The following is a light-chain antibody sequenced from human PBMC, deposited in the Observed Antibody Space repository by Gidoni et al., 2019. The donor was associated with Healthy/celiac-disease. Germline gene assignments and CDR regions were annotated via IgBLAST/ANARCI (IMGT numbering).Light chain of an antibody. CDR1: QGLSNS. Sequence: IRMTQSPSSLSASVGDRVTITCRASQGLSNSLAWYQQKPGKAPKLLLYAASRLESWVPSRFSGSGSGTDYTLTISSLQPEDFATYYCQQYYSTPRAFGQGTKVEIK. V-gene: IGKV1-NL1*01. CDR3: QQYYSTPRA. CDR2: AAS. J-gene: IGKJ1*01.